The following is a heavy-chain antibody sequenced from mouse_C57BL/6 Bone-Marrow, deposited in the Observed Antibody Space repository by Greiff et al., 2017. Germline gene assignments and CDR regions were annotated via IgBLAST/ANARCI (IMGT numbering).Heavy chain of an antibody. J-gene: IGHJ3*01. Sequence: VQLKQSGAELVRPGASVKLSCTASGFNIKDDYMHWVKQRPEQGLEWIGWLDPENGDTEYASKFQGKATITADTSSNTAYLQLSSLTSEDTAVYYCTRYYDYAYWGQGTLVTVSA. D-gene: IGHD2-4*01. CDR3: TRYYDYAY. CDR2: LDPENGDT. CDR1: GFNIKDDY. V-gene: IGHV14-4*01.